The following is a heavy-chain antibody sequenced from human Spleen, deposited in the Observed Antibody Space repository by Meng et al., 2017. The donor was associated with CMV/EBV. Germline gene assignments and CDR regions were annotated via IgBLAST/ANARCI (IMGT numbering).Heavy chain of an antibody. CDR2: IHHTGRT. D-gene: IGHD3-22*01. CDR1: GGTFMDYY. CDR3: LRVSGDSRGYRFPHYYYGMDV. J-gene: IGHJ6*02. V-gene: IGHV4-34*08. Sequence: SETLSLTCAVYGGTFMDYYWSWIRQTPEKGLEWIGEIHHTGRTYNNPSLKSRVTISVDMSKNQISLKLRSVTAADTAMYYCLRVSGDSRGYRFPHYYYGMDVWGQGTTVTVSS.